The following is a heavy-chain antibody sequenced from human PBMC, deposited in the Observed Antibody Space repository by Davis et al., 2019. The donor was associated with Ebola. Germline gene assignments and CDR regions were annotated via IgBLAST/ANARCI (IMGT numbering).Heavy chain of an antibody. J-gene: IGHJ6*02. CDR2: IRSDGSGS. D-gene: IGHD3-3*01. CDR1: GFIFSNYW. CDR3: AREGTDLEWLLPYGMDV. V-gene: IGHV3-74*01. Sequence: PGGSLRLSCAASGFIFSNYWMHWVRQAPGKGLVWVSRIRSDGSGSNSADSVKDRFTISRDNAKNSLYLQMNSLRAEDTALYYCAREGTDLEWLLPYGMDVWGQGTTVTVSS.